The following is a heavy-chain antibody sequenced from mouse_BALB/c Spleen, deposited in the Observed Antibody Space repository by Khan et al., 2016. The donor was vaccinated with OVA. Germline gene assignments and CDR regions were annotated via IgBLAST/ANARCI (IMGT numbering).Heavy chain of an antibody. CDR1: GYTFTDYI. CDR3: ARGWYSVVAY. CDR2: IFPGSDTP. Sequence: QVQLQQSGPELVKPGASLKVSCKASGYTFTDYIIGWVKQSTRQGLEWIGDIFPGSDTPYYNEKFKDKATLTADKSSNTAYMQLSSLTSEDSAVYFCARGWYSVVAYWGQGTLVTVSA. V-gene: IGHV1-77*01. J-gene: IGHJ3*01. D-gene: IGHD1-1*02.